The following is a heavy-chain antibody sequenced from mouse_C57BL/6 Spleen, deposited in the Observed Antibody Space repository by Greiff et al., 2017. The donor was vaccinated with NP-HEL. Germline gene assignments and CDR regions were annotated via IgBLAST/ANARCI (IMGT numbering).Heavy chain of an antibody. J-gene: IGHJ1*03. V-gene: IGHV5-6*01. CDR2: ISSGGSYT. D-gene: IGHD1-1*01. Sequence: EVKLVESGGDLVKPGGSLKLSCAASGFTFSSYGMSWVRQTPDKRLEWVATISSGGSYTYYPDSVKGRFTISRDNAKNTLYLQMSSLKSEDTAMYYCARHVYYGSSYSGYFDVWGTGTTVTVSS. CDR3: ARHVYYGSSYSGYFDV. CDR1: GFTFSSYG.